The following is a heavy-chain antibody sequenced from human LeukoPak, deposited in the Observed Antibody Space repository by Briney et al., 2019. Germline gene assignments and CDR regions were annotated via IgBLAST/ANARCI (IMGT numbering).Heavy chain of an antibody. D-gene: IGHD1-26*01. CDR3: AKEIEVGAYPDY. V-gene: IGHV3-30*18. CDR2: ISYDGSNK. J-gene: IGHJ4*02. CDR1: GFTFGSYG. Sequence: GRSLRLSCAASGFTFGSYGMHWVRQAPGKGLEWVAVISYDGSNKYYADSVKGRFTISRDNSKNTLYLQMNSLRAEDTAVYYCAKEIEVGAYPDYWGQGTLVTVSS.